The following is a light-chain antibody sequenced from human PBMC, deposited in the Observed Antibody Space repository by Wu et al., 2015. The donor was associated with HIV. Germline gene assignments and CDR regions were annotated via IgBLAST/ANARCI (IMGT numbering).Light chain of an antibody. J-gene: IGKJ5*01. CDR1: QRLSSRS. Sequence: EIVLRQFPSTQSLSPGERALFSCRASQRLSSRSLAWYQQKRGQPPRLLISGASIRATGIPDKFSGAGAGTDFSLIISGLEPEDSAVYYCQQHYSWPLTFGQGTRLDIK. V-gene: IGKV3-20*01. CDR2: GAS. CDR3: QQHYSWPLT.